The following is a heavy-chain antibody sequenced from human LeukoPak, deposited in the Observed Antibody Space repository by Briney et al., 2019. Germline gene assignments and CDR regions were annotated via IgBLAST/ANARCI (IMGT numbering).Heavy chain of an antibody. Sequence: GGSLRLSCAASGFTFSSYGMHWVRQAPGKGLEWVSVIYSGGSTYYADSVKGRFTISRHNSKNTLYLQMNSPRAEDTAVYYCARDHAITFGGVTNSYYGMDVWGQGTTVTVSS. CDR3: ARDHAITFGGVTNSYYGMDV. V-gene: IGHV3-53*04. J-gene: IGHJ6*02. D-gene: IGHD3-16*01. CDR1: GFTFSSYG. CDR2: IYSGGST.